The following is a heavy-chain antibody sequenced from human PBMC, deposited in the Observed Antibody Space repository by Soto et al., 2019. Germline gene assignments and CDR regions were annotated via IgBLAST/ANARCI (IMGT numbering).Heavy chain of an antibody. CDR1: GFTFSSYA. V-gene: IGHV3-30-3*01. J-gene: IGHJ6*02. CDR2: ISYDGSNK. CDR3: ARDSGVMAYYYYGMDV. D-gene: IGHD3-16*01. Sequence: PRLSCAASGFTFSSYAMHWVRQAPGKGLEWVAVISYDGSNKYYADSVKGRFTISRDNSKNTLYLQMNSLRAEDTAVYYCARDSGVMAYYYYGMDVWGQGTTVAVSS.